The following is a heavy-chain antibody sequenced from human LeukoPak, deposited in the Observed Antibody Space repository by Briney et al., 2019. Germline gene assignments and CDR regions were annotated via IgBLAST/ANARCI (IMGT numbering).Heavy chain of an antibody. Sequence: PSETLSLTCTVSGGSISSYYWSWIRQPPGKGLEWIGYIYYSGSTYYNPSLKSRVTISVDTSKNQFSLKLSSVTAADTAVYYCARDFRTHMDVWGKGTTVTVSS. V-gene: IGHV4-59*01. CDR1: GGSISSYY. D-gene: IGHD1-14*01. CDR3: ARDFRTHMDV. CDR2: IYYSGST. J-gene: IGHJ6*03.